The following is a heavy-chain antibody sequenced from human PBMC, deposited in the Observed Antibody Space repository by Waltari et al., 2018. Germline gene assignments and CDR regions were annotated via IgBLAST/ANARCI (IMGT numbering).Heavy chain of an antibody. Sequence: QVQLQESGTGLVKPSETLSLNCTVSDDSVKNHNWGGLRQHPGKGLDWICYVYNNVRTNDNPSLKSRLTISTDTAKSQVSLQITSVTADDTAVYYCVRGEAGRVREGYFDAWGQGILVTVSS. J-gene: IGHJ5*02. CDR2: VYNNVRT. V-gene: IGHV4-59*02. CDR3: VRGEAGRVREGYFDA. D-gene: IGHD3-16*01. CDR1: DDSVKNHN.